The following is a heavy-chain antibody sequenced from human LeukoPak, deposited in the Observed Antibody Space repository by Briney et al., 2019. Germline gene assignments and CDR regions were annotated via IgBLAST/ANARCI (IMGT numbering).Heavy chain of an antibody. J-gene: IGHJ4*02. D-gene: IGHD6-13*01. Sequence: GGSLRLSCAASGFTVSSNYMSWVRQAPGKGLEWVSYISSSGSTIYYADSVKGRFTISRDNAKNSLYLQMNSLRAEDTAVYYCARDLGSSWSGVYWGQGTLVTVSS. CDR2: ISSSGSTI. CDR1: GFTVSSNY. CDR3: ARDLGSSWSGVY. V-gene: IGHV3-11*01.